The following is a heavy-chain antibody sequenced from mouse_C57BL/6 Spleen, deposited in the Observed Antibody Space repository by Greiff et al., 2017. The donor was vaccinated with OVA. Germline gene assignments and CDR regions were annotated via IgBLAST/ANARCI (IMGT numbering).Heavy chain of an antibody. CDR3: ARDRDYGSSYPFAY. J-gene: IGHJ3*01. CDR1: GYSITSGYY. D-gene: IGHD1-1*01. Sequence: VQLQQSGPGLVKPSQSLSLTCSVTGYSITSGYYWNWIRQFPGNKLEWMGYISYDGSNNYNPSLKNRISITRDTSKNQFFLKLNSVTTEDTATYYWARDRDYGSSYPFAYWGQGTLVTVSA. V-gene: IGHV3-6*01. CDR2: ISYDGSN.